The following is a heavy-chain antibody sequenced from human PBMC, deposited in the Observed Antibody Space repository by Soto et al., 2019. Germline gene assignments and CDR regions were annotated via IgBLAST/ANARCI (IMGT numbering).Heavy chain of an antibody. D-gene: IGHD3-22*01. CDR3: ARQGYYDRSGYSGTFDY. CDR1: GGSIRSYY. V-gene: IGHV4-59*01. Sequence: SETLSLTCSVSGGSIRSYYWSWIRQPQGKGLEWIGYIDDSERTNYNPSLKSRVAISVDTSKNEFSLKVSSVTDADTAIYNCARQGYYDRSGYSGTFDYWVQGTLGSVSS. CDR2: IDDSERT. J-gene: IGHJ4*02.